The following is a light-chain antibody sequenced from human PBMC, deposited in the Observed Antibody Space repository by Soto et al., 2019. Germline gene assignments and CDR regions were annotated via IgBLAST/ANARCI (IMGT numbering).Light chain of an antibody. Sequence: DIQLTQSPSFLSASVGDRVTITCRASQGISSYLAWYQQKPGKAPKLLIYAASTLQSGVPSRFSGSGSGTEFALTISSLQPADFATYYCQQLNSYPLITFGPGTKVDIK. V-gene: IGKV1-9*01. J-gene: IGKJ3*01. CDR1: QGISSY. CDR3: QQLNSYPLIT. CDR2: AAS.